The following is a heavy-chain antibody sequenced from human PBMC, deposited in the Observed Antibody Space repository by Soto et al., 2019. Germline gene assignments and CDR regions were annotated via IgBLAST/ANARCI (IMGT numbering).Heavy chain of an antibody. CDR2: ISTSSTYI. CDR3: AKGRSEWELLNY. CDR1: GFAFSSYN. V-gene: IGHV3-21*01. Sequence: EVQLVESGGGLVQPGGSLRLSCAASGFAFSSYNMNWVRQAPGKGLEWLSCISTSSTYIYYADSVKGRFTISRDNPKNSLYLARNRLRAEDTAVYYCAKGRSEWELLNYWGQGTLVTVSS. J-gene: IGHJ4*02. D-gene: IGHD1-26*01.